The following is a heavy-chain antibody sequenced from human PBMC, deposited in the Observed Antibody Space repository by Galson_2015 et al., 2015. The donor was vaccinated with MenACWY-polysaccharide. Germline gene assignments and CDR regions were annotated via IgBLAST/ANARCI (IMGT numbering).Heavy chain of an antibody. D-gene: IGHD3-10*01. CDR2: ISGSGGST. J-gene: IGHJ4*02. Sequence: SLRLSCAASGFTFSSYAMSWVRQAPGKGLEWVSAISGSGGSTCYADSVQGRFTISRDNSKNTLFLQMNSLRAEDTAVFYCAKGQYYNSVWGPGTLVTVSS. CDR3: AKGQYYNSV. CDR1: GFTFSSYA. V-gene: IGHV3-23*01.